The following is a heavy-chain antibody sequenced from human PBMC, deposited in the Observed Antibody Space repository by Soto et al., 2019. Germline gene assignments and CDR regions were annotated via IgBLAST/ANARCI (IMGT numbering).Heavy chain of an antibody. V-gene: IGHV5-51*01. Sequence: GESLKISCKGSGYTFIMYWIAWVLQMPGKGLEWMGVIYPVDSDTRYSPSFQGQVTISVDKSINTAYLQWSSLQASDTAIYYCARQDGDGLFYFDYWGQGTPVTVSS. CDR2: IYPVDSDT. CDR3: ARQDGDGLFYFDY. D-gene: IGHD4-17*01. J-gene: IGHJ4*02. CDR1: GYTFIMYW.